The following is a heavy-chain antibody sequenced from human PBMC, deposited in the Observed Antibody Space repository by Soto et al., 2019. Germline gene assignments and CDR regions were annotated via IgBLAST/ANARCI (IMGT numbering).Heavy chain of an antibody. J-gene: IGHJ5*02. Sequence: QVQLVQSGAEVKKPGSSVKVSCKASGGTFSSYAISWVRQAPGQGLEWMGGIIPIFGTANYAQKFQGRVTITADESTSTAYMELSSLRSEDTAVYYCARDWGAGSSYGYNWFDPWGQGTLVTVSS. CDR3: ARDWGAGSSYGYNWFDP. D-gene: IGHD2-15*01. V-gene: IGHV1-69*01. CDR2: IIPIFGTA. CDR1: GGTFSSYA.